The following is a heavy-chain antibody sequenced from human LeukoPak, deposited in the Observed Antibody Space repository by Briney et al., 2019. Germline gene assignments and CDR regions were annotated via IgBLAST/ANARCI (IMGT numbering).Heavy chain of an antibody. Sequence: SETLSLTCAVYGGSFSGYYWSWIRQPPGKGLERIGEINHSGSTNYNPSLKSRVTISVDTSKNQFSLKLSSVTAADTAVYYCARGWAWGVISGWYLDYWGQGTLVTVSS. J-gene: IGHJ4*02. D-gene: IGHD6-19*01. V-gene: IGHV4-34*01. CDR1: GGSFSGYY. CDR2: INHSGST. CDR3: ARGWAWGVISGWYLDY.